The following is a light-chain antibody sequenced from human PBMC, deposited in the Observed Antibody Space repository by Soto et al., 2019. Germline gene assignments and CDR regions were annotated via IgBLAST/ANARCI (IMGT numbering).Light chain of an antibody. CDR3: AAWDDSLNGPYVV. CDR1: SSNIGSNT. V-gene: IGLV1-44*01. Sequence: QSVLTQPPSASGTPGQRVTISCSGSSSNIGSNTVNWYHQLPGTAPKLLIYSNNQRPSGVPDRFSGSKSGTSASLAISGLQSEDEADYYCAAWDDSLNGPYVVFGGGTKLTVL. CDR2: SNN. J-gene: IGLJ2*01.